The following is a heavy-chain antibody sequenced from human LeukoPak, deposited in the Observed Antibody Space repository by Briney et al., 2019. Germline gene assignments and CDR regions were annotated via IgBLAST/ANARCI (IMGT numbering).Heavy chain of an antibody. CDR3: ARNEDSGSYIDY. Sequence: PSETLSLTCAVSGGSISSSNWWRWVRQPPGKGLECIGEIYHSGSTNYNPSLKSRVTISGDKSKNQFSLKLSSVTAADTAVYYCARNEDSGSYIDYWGQGTLVTVSS. CDR2: IYHSGST. J-gene: IGHJ4*02. D-gene: IGHD3-10*01. V-gene: IGHV4-4*02. CDR1: GGSISSSNW.